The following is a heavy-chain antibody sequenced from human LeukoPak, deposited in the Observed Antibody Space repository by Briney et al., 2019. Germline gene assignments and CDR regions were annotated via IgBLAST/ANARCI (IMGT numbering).Heavy chain of an antibody. D-gene: IGHD6-13*01. Sequence: PGGSLRLSSAAYGFTFSSYWMSWVRQAPGKGLAWPANIKQDGSEKYYVDSVKGRFTISRDNAKNSLYLQMNSLRAEDTAVYYCATTGYSSSWYYFDFWGQGTLVTVSS. CDR1: GFTFSSYW. CDR3: ATTGYSSSWYYFDF. CDR2: IKQDGSEK. V-gene: IGHV3-7*01. J-gene: IGHJ4*02.